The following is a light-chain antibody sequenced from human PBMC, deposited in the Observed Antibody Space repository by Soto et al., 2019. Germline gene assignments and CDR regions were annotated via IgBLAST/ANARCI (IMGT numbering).Light chain of an antibody. CDR1: QSISKF. V-gene: IGKV1-39*01. Sequence: DIQMTQSPSSLSASVGDRLVITCRARQSISKFLNWYRQRPGHAPNLLIYAASSLQSGVPSRFSGSGSGTDFALTFSSLQPEDFATYYCQQSFATPLTFGGGTKVEIK. CDR2: AAS. J-gene: IGKJ4*01. CDR3: QQSFATPLT.